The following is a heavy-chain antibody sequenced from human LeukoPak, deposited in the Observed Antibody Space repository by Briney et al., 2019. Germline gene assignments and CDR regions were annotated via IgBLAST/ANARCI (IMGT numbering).Heavy chain of an antibody. CDR3: AREEAYYYYMDV. J-gene: IGHJ6*03. V-gene: IGHV1-69*13. CDR2: ITPMYGTT. Sequence: SVKVSCKASGGTFSSYAINWVRQAPGQGPEWMGGITPMYGTTNYARKFQGRVTITADESTTTAYMELTSLRSEDTAVYYCAREEAYYYYMDVWGKGTTVTVSS. CDR1: GGTFSSYA.